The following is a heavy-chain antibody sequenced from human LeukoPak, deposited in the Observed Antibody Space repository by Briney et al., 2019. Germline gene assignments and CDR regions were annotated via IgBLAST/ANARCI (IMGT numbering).Heavy chain of an antibody. CDR1: GFTFSSYA. V-gene: IGHV3-64D*06. CDR3: VKITSVTGGDC. D-gene: IGHD1-1*01. Sequence: GGSLRLSCAASGFTFSSYAMHWVRLAPGKGLEYVSAISSNGGSTSYANSVKGRFTISRDNSKNTLYLQMSSLRAEDTAVYYCVKITSVTGGDCWGQGTRLTVSS. CDR2: ISSNGGST. J-gene: IGHJ4*02.